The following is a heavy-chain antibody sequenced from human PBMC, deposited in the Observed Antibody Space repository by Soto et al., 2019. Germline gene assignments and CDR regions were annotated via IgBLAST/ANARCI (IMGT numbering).Heavy chain of an antibody. Sequence: QVQLVQSGAEVKKPGSSVKVSCKASGGTFSSYAISWVRQAPGQGLEWMGGIIPILGTADSAQKFQGRVTVXAXEXXSSACMELRSLISEATVLYDCASYRTVYSYYGMDVWGQGNTVTVSS. CDR2: IIPILGTA. CDR1: GGTFSSYA. CDR3: ASYRTVYSYYGMDV. V-gene: IGHV1-69*12. J-gene: IGHJ6*02. D-gene: IGHD3-16*02.